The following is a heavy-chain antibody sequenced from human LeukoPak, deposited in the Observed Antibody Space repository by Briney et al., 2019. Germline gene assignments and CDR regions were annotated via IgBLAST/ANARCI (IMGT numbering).Heavy chain of an antibody. Sequence: PSGTLSLTCAVYGGSFSGYYWGWGRPPPGKALEWIGNIFYSGSTYYSPSLKSRVTISLDTSRNQFSLKLNSVTAADTAVYYCAKSNGYGLIDIWGQGTMVTVSS. CDR1: GGSFSGYY. CDR3: AKSNGYGLIDI. CDR2: IFYSGST. D-gene: IGHD3-22*01. J-gene: IGHJ3*02. V-gene: IGHV4-34*12.